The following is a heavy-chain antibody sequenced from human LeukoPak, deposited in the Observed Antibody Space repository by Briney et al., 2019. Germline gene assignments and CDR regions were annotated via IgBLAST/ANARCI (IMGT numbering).Heavy chain of an antibody. CDR1: GSTFSSNA. V-gene: IGHV3-30-3*01. D-gene: IGHD6-19*01. CDR2: ISYDGSNK. J-gene: IGHJ4*02. Sequence: PGGSWRLSCAPSGSTFSSNAMNGARQPPARGLEWVAVISYDGSNKYYADSVKGRFTISRDNSKNTLYLQMNSLRAEDTAVYYCAFSSGWTFDYWGQGTLVTVSS. CDR3: AFSSGWTFDY.